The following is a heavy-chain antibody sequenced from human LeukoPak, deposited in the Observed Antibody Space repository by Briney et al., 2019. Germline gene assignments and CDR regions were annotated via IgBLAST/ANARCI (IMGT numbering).Heavy chain of an antibody. J-gene: IGHJ4*02. CDR1: GFHFSDYS. CDR2: ISGSGGST. CDR3: AKRRSGWPDY. Sequence: GMSLRLSCAVSGFHFSDYSMNWVRQAPGKGLEWVSAISGSGGSTYCADSVKGRFTISRDNSKNTLYLQMNSLRAEDTAVYYCAKRRSGWPDYWGQGTLVTVSS. V-gene: IGHV3-23*01. D-gene: IGHD6-19*01.